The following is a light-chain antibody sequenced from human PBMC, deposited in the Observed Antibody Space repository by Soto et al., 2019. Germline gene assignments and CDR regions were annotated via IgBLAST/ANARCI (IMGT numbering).Light chain of an antibody. V-gene: IGKV1-5*03. Sequence: DIQMTQSPFTLSASVGDRVTITCRASQSISIWLAWYQQKPGKAPKLLIYKASSLESGVPSRFSGSGSGTEFTLPISSLQPDDFATYYCQQYNSYSVTFGQGTKVDI. CDR2: KAS. J-gene: IGKJ1*01. CDR3: QQYNSYSVT. CDR1: QSISIW.